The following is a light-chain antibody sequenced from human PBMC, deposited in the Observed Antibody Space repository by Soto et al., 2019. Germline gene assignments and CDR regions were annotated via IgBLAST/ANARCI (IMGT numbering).Light chain of an antibody. Sequence: QPVLTQPPSASGTPGRRVTISCSGSSSNIGSNYVYWYQQLPGTAPKLLIYRNNQRPSGVPDRFSGSKSGTSASLAISGLRSEDEADYYCAAWDDSLSGSYVFGTGTRSQS. J-gene: IGLJ1*01. CDR1: SSNIGSNY. V-gene: IGLV1-47*01. CDR2: RNN. CDR3: AAWDDSLSGSYV.